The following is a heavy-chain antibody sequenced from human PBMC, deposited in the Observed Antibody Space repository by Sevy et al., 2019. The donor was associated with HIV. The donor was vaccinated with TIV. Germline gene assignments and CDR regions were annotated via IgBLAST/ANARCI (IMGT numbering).Heavy chain of an antibody. D-gene: IGHD3-22*01. CDR3: ARANLDSSCSYDAFDI. V-gene: IGHV3-21*01. CDR2: IGISSSYI. J-gene: IGHJ3*02. CDR1: GFTFITYT. Sequence: GGYLRLSCAASGFTFITYTMNWVRQAPGKGLEWVSSIGISSSYIYYADSVKGRFTISRDNAKNSLYLQMNSLRAEDMTVYYCARANLDSSCSYDAFDIWGQGTSVIVSS.